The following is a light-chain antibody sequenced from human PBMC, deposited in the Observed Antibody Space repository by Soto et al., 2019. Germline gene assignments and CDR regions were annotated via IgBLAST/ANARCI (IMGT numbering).Light chain of an antibody. CDR3: QHYNSNSEA. V-gene: IGKV1-5*03. J-gene: IGKJ1*01. CDR1: QTISSW. CDR2: KAS. Sequence: DIQMTQSPSTLSGSVGDRVTITCRASQTISSWLAWYQQKPGKAPKLLIYKASTLKSGAPSRFSGSGSGTEFTLTISSLQPDDFATYYCQHYNSNSEAFGQGTKVDIK.